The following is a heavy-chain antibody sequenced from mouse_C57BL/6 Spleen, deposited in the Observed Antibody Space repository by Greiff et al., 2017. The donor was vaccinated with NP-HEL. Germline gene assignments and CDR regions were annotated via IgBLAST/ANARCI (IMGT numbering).Heavy chain of an antibody. CDR1: GYAFSSYW. CDR3: ARDDYDGDYFDY. D-gene: IGHD2-4*01. V-gene: IGHV1-80*01. Sequence: QVQLQQSGAELVKPGASVKISCKASGYAFSSYWMNWVKQRPGKGLEWIGQIYPGDGDTNYNGKFKGKATLTADKSSSTAYMQLSSLTSEDSAVYFCARDDYDGDYFDYWGQGTTLTVSS. J-gene: IGHJ2*01. CDR2: IYPGDGDT.